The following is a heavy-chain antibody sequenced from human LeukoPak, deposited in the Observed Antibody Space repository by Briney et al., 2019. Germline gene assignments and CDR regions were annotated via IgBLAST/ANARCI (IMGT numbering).Heavy chain of an antibody. Sequence: IPSETLSLTCTVSGASISSFYWSWIRQPAGKGLEWIGRIYTSGGTNYTPSLKSRVTMSIDTSKNQFSLKLYSVTAADTAVYYCVTDRSGSYDYWGQGILVTVSS. D-gene: IGHD1-26*01. J-gene: IGHJ4*02. CDR3: VTDRSGSYDY. V-gene: IGHV4-4*07. CDR1: GASISSFY. CDR2: IYTSGGT.